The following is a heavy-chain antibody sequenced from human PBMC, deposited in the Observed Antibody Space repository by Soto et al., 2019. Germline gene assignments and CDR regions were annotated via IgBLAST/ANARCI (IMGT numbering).Heavy chain of an antibody. CDR1: GGSISRYY. V-gene: IGHV4-59*01. D-gene: IGHD5-18*01. Sequence: SETLSLTCSVSGGSISRYYWSWMRQPPGKGLEWIGYIYYSGTTNYNPSLKSRVTISIDTSKNQFSLKLTSVTAADTAVYYCARAGYSYVSGWFDPWGQGTLVTVSS. J-gene: IGHJ5*02. CDR3: ARAGYSYVSGWFDP. CDR2: IYYSGTT.